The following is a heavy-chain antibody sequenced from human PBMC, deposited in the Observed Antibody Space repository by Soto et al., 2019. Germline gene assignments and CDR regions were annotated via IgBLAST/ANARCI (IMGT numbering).Heavy chain of an antibody. J-gene: IGHJ3*02. V-gene: IGHV1-2*02. CDR3: AKGGGVGVAGSAAFDM. Sequence: QLHLVQSGAVVKKPGASVTVSCSASGYPVTAYYMHWVRQAPGRGLEWMGGINPATGAAKYTQTFQGRVTMTRDTSKSTGFMERSGLTSEGSAGFYCAKGGGVGVAGSAAFDMWGQGTLVTVSS. D-gene: IGHD3-3*01. CDR2: INPATGAA. CDR1: GYPVTAYY.